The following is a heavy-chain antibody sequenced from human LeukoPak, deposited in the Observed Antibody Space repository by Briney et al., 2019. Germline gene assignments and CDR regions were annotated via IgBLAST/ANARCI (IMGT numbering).Heavy chain of an antibody. J-gene: IGHJ4*02. D-gene: IGHD3-10*01. CDR1: GDSIRRNY. V-gene: IGHV4-59*08. CDR3: AAYRSGTHYNSYYFDD. Sequence: PSETLSLTCSISGDSIRRNYWSWIRQPPGKGLEWIGYIHYSGNTNYNPSLKSRVSISVDTSKNQFTLKLTSVTAADTAVYYCAAYRSGTHYNSYYFDDWGPGTLVTVSS. CDR2: IHYSGNT.